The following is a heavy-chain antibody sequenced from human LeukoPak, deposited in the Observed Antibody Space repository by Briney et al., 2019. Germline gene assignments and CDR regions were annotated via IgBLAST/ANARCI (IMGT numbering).Heavy chain of an antibody. CDR1: GFTFSSYS. CDR3: ARDGYSGYDLDAFDI. Sequence: GGSLRLSCAASGFTFSSYSMNWVRQAPGKGLEWVSSISSSSSYIYYADSVKGRFTTSRDNAKNSLYLQMNSLRAEDTAVYYCARDGYSGYDLDAFDIWGQGTMVTVSS. CDR2: ISSSSSYI. J-gene: IGHJ3*02. V-gene: IGHV3-21*01. D-gene: IGHD5-12*01.